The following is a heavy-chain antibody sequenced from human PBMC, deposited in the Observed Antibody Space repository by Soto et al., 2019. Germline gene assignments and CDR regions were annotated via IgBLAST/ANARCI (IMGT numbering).Heavy chain of an antibody. CDR2: ISGSGGST. CDR3: AKDNVVPAANHYYYYGMDV. J-gene: IGHJ6*02. D-gene: IGHD2-2*01. CDR1: GFTFSSYA. Sequence: SLRLSCAASGFTFSSYAMSWVRQAPGKGLEWVSAISGSGGSTYYADSVKGRFTISRDNSKNTLYLQMNSLRAEDTAVYYCAKDNVVPAANHYYYYGMDVWGQGTTVTVSS. V-gene: IGHV3-23*01.